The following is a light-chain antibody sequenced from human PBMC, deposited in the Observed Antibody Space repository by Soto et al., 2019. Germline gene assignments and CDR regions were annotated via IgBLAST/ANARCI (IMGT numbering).Light chain of an antibody. V-gene: IGLV1-44*01. Sequence: QSALTQPRSASGNAGQRVTISCSGSTSNIGSNTVNWYQQLPGTAPKTLIYSNNQRPSGVPDRFSGSKSGTSGSLAISGLLSEDEADYYCAAWDDGLNGYVFGTGTKVTVL. CDR3: AAWDDGLNGYV. CDR1: TSNIGSNT. CDR2: SNN. J-gene: IGLJ1*01.